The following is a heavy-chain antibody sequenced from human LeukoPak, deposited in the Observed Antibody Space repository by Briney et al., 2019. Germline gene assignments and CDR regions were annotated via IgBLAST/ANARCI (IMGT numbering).Heavy chain of an antibody. D-gene: IGHD6-19*01. CDR1: GFTFSSYG. CDR2: ISYDGSNK. Sequence: PGGSLRLSCAASGFTFSSYGMHWVRQAPGKGLEWVAVISYDGSNKYYADSVKGRFTISRDNSKNTLYLQMNSLRAEDTAVYYCAKRLGVGGSGWYYFDYWGQGTLVTVSS. CDR3: AKRLGVGGSGWYYFDY. J-gene: IGHJ4*02. V-gene: IGHV3-30*18.